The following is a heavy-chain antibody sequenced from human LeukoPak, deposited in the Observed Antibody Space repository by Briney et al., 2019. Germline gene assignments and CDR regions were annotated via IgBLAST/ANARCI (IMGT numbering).Heavy chain of an antibody. CDR3: ASFYGAHYDY. V-gene: IGHV4-34*01. D-gene: IGHD4-17*01. J-gene: IGHJ4*02. CDR1: GGSFSGYS. Sequence: PGTLSLTCAVYGGSFSGYSWSWIRQPPGKGLEWIGEINHSGSTNYNPSLKSRVTISVDTSKNQFSLKLSSVTAADTAVYYCASFYGAHYDYWGQGTLVTVSS. CDR2: INHSGST.